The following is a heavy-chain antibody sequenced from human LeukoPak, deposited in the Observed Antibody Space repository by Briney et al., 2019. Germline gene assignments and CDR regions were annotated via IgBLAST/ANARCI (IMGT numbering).Heavy chain of an antibody. D-gene: IGHD3-10*01. CDR2: IYYSGTT. CDR1: GVSISTYF. CDR3: ARSRATMVRGSPNWNFDY. Sequence: PSETLSLTCTVSGVSISTYFWSWIRQPPGKGLEWIGCIYYSGTTKYTPSLKSRVTISVDTSKNQFSLNLSSVTAADTAVYYCARSRATMVRGSPNWNFDYWGQGILVTVSS. J-gene: IGHJ4*02. V-gene: IGHV4-59*01.